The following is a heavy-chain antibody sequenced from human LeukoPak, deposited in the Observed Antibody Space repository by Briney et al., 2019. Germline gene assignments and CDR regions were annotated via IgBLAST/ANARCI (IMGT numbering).Heavy chain of an antibody. V-gene: IGHV3-21*01. CDR1: GFTFSTYS. D-gene: IGHD1-14*01. CDR2: IRSGGTYI. CDR3: ARDGIVDF. J-gene: IGHJ4*02. Sequence: GGSLRLSCAASGFTFSTYSMHWVRQAPEKGLEWVSSIRSGGTYINYADSVKGRFTISRDDAKNSLYLQMNSLRAEDTAVYYCARDGIVDFWGQGTLVTVSS.